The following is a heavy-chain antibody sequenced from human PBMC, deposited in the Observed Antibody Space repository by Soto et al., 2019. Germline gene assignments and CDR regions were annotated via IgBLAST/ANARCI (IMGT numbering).Heavy chain of an antibody. CDR3: ARIQGTRMATTDY. D-gene: IGHD5-12*01. CDR1: GFSLITSAIF. CDR2: IDWDDDK. Sequence: SGPTLVNPTQNLTLTCTLSGFSLITSAIFVTSIPQSPGKALEWLALIDWDDDKYYSTSLKTRLTISKDTSKNQVVLTMTDMDPVETATYYCARIQGTRMATTDYWGQGTLVTVSS. V-gene: IGHV2-70*13. J-gene: IGHJ4*02.